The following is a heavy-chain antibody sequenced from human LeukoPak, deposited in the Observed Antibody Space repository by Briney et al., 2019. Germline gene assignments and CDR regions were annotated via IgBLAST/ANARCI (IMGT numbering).Heavy chain of an antibody. V-gene: IGHV3-49*02. Sequence: SWVRQAPGKGLEWVGFIRSKAYGGTTEYAASVKGRFTISRDDSKSIAYLQMNSLKTEDTAVYYCTSPKDIVVVPAAMAFGYWGQGTLVTVSS. D-gene: IGHD2-2*01. CDR2: IRSKAYGGTT. CDR3: TSPKDIVVVPAAMAFGY. J-gene: IGHJ4*02.